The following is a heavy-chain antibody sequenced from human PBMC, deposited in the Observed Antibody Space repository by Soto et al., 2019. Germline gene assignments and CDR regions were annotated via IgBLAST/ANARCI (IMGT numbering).Heavy chain of an antibody. CDR2: INPYGGST. CDR3: ARDLLRADS. D-gene: IGHD2-8*01. Sequence: QVQLVQSGAEVKDPGASVKVLCKASGYIFANYYMHWVRQAPGQGLEWMAIINPYGGSTNYAQNFQGRLTLTSDTSTSTVYMELSSLRSEDTSVYYCARDLLRADSWGQGTLVTVSS. J-gene: IGHJ4*02. CDR1: GYIFANYY. V-gene: IGHV1-46*01.